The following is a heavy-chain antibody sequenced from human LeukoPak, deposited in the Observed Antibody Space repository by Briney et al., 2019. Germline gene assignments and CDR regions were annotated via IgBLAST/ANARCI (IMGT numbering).Heavy chain of an antibody. D-gene: IGHD5-18*01. V-gene: IGHV4-34*01. CDR3: ARYSPGYYYYYGMDV. CDR1: GGSFSGYY. CDR2: INHSGST. J-gene: IGHJ6*02. Sequence: SETLSFTCAVYGGSFSGYYWSWIRQPPGKGLEWIGEINHSGSTNYNPSLKSRVTISVDTSKNQFSLKLSSVTAADTAVYYCARYSPGYYYYYGMDVWGQGTTVTVSS.